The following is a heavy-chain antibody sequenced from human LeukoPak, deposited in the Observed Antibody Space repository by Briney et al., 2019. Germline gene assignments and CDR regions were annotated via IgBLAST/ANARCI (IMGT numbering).Heavy chain of an antibody. D-gene: IGHD5-18*01. CDR2: ISSSSSYI. Sequence: PGGSLRLSCAASGFTFSSYSMNWVRQAPGKGLEWVSSISSSSSYIYYADSVEGRFTISRDNAKNSLYLQMNSLRAEDTAVYYRARAVRIQLWGGAFDIWGQGTMVTVSS. CDR3: ARAVRIQLWGGAFDI. V-gene: IGHV3-21*01. CDR1: GFTFSSYS. J-gene: IGHJ3*02.